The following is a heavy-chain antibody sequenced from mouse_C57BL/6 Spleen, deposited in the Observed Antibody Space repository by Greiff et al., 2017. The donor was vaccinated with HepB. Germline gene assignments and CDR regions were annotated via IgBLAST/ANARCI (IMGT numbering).Heavy chain of an antibody. CDR3: TPYYYGSSPFAY. D-gene: IGHD1-1*01. CDR1: GYTFTDYE. J-gene: IGHJ3*01. V-gene: IGHV1-15*01. Sequence: VKLQESGAELVRPGASVTLSCKASGYTFTDYEMHWVKQTPVHGLEWIGAIDPETGGTAYNQKFKGKAILTADKSSSTAYLELRSLTSEDSAFYYCTPYYYGSSPFAYWGQGTLVTVSA. CDR2: IDPETGGT.